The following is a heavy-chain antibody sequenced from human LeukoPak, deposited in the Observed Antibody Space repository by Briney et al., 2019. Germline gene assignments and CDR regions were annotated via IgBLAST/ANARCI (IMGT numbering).Heavy chain of an antibody. V-gene: IGHV3-48*03. Sequence: GGSLRLSCAASGFTFSSYEMNWVRQAPGKGLEWVSYISSSGSTIYYADSVKGRFTISRDNAKNSLYLQMNSLRAEDTAVYYCASEGYSSSSTDYWGQGTLVTVSS. J-gene: IGHJ4*02. CDR1: GFTFSSYE. D-gene: IGHD6-6*01. CDR2: ISSSGSTI. CDR3: ASEGYSSSSTDY.